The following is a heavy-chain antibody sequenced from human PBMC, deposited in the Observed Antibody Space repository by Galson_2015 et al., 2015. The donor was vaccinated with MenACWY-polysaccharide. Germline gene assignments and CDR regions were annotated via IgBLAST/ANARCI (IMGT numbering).Heavy chain of an antibody. CDR2: MSYSGRA. V-gene: IGHV4-59*01. CDR3: AREPTYSGSFGWFDP. Sequence: RQPPGKGLEWIGYMSYSGRATYTPSLKSRVTISIDTSKNQFFLRLSSVTAADTAVYYCAREPTYSGSFGWFDPWGQGTLVTVSS. D-gene: IGHD1-26*01. J-gene: IGHJ5*02.